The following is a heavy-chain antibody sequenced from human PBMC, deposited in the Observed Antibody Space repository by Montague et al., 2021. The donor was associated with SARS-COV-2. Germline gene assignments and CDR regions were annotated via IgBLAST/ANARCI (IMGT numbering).Heavy chain of an antibody. D-gene: IGHD3-9*01. CDR1: GGSFSGYY. J-gene: IGHJ4*02. V-gene: IGHV4-34*01. CDR3: ARGHYDILTGYDECYFDY. Sequence: SETLSLTCAIYGGSFSGYYWSWIRQPPGKGLEWIGEINHSGSTNYNPSLKSRVTISVDTSKNQFSLKLSSVTAADTAVYYCARGHYDILTGYDECYFDYWGQGTLVTVSS. CDR2: INHSGST.